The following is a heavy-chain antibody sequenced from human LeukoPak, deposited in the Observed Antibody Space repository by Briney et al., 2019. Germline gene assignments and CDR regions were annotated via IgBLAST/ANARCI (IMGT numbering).Heavy chain of an antibody. CDR3: ARKGTPKYDHILGRPQLY. D-gene: IGHD3-16*01. J-gene: IGHJ4*02. Sequence: ASVKVSCKASGYTFTRYYLHWVRQAPGQGLEWMGIINPSGGSTRYAQKFQGRVTMTRDTSTSTVYMELKSLRSEDTAIYYCARKGTPKYDHILGRPQLYWGQGTPGNGPS. CDR1: GYTFTRYY. CDR2: INPSGGST. V-gene: IGHV1-46*01.